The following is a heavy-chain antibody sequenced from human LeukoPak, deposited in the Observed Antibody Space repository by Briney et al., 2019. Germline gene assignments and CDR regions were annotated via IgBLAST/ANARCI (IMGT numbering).Heavy chain of an antibody. V-gene: IGHV3-7*01. Sequence: GGSLRLSCAAPGFTFSSYWMSWVRQAPGKGLEWVANIKQDGSEKYYVDSVKGRFTISRDNAKNSLYLQMNSLRAEGTAVYYCAREKYSSSRAYYFDYWGQGTLVTVSS. CDR1: GFTFSSYW. J-gene: IGHJ4*02. CDR3: AREKYSSSRAYYFDY. D-gene: IGHD6-6*01. CDR2: IKQDGSEK.